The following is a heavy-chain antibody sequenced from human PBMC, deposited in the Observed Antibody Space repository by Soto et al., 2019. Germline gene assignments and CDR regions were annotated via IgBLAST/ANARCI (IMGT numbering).Heavy chain of an antibody. Sequence: RXSFAASGFTFTSYSMNWVRQAPGKGLEWVSSISSSSSYIYYADSVKGRFTISRDNAKNSLYLQMNSLRAEDTAVYYCARGPLRYYYGMDVWGQGTTVTAP. J-gene: IGHJ6*02. CDR2: ISSSSSYI. CDR3: ARGPLRYYYGMDV. CDR1: GFTFTSYS. V-gene: IGHV3-21*01.